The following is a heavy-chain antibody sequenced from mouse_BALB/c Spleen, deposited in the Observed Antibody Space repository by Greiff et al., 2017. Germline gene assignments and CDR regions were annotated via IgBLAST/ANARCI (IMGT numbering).Heavy chain of an antibody. CDR1: GFTFSSFG. Sequence: EVHLVESGGGLVQPGGSRKLSCAASGFTFSSFGMHWVRQAPEKGLEWVAYISSGSSTIYYADTVKGRFTISRDNPKNTLFLQMTSLRSEDTAMYYCARPSTGYYFDYWGQGTTLTVSS. J-gene: IGHJ2*01. CDR3: ARPSTGYYFDY. D-gene: IGHD4-1*02. V-gene: IGHV5-17*02. CDR2: ISSGSSTI.